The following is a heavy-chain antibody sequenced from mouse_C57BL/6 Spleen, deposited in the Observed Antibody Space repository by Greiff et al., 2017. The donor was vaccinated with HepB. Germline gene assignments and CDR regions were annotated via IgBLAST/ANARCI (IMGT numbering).Heavy chain of an antibody. V-gene: IGHV1-55*01. D-gene: IGHD2-3*01. CDR1: GYTFTSYW. CDR2: IYPGSGST. CDR3: ASYSSNGGYNYYAMDY. Sequence: QVQLQQPGAELVKPGASVKMSCKASGYTFTSYWITWVKQRPGQGLEWIGDIYPGSGSTNYNEKFKSKATLTVDTSSSTAYMQLSSLTSEDSAVYYCASYSSNGGYNYYAMDYWGQGTSVTVSS. J-gene: IGHJ4*01.